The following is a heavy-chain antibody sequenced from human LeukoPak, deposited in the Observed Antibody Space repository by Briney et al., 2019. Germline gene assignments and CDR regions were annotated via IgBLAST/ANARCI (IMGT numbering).Heavy chain of an antibody. CDR3: ASSSSPDSPFDY. CDR2: ISGSGGST. CDR1: GFTSSSYA. D-gene: IGHD6-6*01. Sequence: GGSLSLSCAASGFTSSSYAMSWVRQAQGEGLGWVSAISGSGGSTYYADSVKGRFTISKDNSKNTLYLQMNSLRAEDTAVYYCASSSSPDSPFDYWGQGTLVTVSS. V-gene: IGHV3-23*01. J-gene: IGHJ4*02.